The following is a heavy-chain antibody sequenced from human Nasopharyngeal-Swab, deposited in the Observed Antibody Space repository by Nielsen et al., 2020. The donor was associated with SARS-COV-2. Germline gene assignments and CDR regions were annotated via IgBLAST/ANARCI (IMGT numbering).Heavy chain of an antibody. D-gene: IGHD6-6*01. CDR1: GFTFSSYS. V-gene: IGHV3-21*01. CDR2: ISSSSSYI. Sequence: LSLTCAASGFTFSSYSMNWVRQAPGKGLEWVSSISSSSSYIYYADSVKGRFTISRDNAKNSLYLQMNSLRAEDTAVYYCARYYGGSSPIDYWGQGTLVTVSS. J-gene: IGHJ4*02. CDR3: ARYYGGSSPIDY.